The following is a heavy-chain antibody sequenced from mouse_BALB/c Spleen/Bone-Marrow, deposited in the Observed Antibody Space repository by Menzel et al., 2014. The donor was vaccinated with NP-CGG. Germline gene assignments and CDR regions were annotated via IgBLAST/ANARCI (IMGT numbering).Heavy chain of an antibody. CDR1: GFTFSDYY. CDR3: ARQLAYAMDY. CDR2: ITKGGGST. D-gene: IGHD4-1*01. J-gene: IGHJ4*01. V-gene: IGHV5-12*02. Sequence: EVQLVESGGGLVQPGGSLKLSCATSGFTFSDYYMYWVRQTPEKRLEWVAYITKGGGSTYYPDIVKGRFTISRGNAKNTLYLQMSRLKSEDTAMYYCARQLAYAMDYWGQGTSVTVSS.